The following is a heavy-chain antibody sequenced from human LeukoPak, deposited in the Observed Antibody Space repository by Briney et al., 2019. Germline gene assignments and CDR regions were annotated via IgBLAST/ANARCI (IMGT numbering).Heavy chain of an antibody. CDR1: GFTFSAYA. CDR2: ISGNGGST. D-gene: IGHD3-3*01. Sequence: PGGSLRLSCAASGFTFSAYAMSWVRQAPGKGLEWVPDISGNGGSTYYADSVKGRFTISRDNSKNTLYLQMNSLRAEDTAVYYCAKDHDFWSGYSDYWGQGTLVTVSS. CDR3: AKDHDFWSGYSDY. V-gene: IGHV3-23*01. J-gene: IGHJ4*02.